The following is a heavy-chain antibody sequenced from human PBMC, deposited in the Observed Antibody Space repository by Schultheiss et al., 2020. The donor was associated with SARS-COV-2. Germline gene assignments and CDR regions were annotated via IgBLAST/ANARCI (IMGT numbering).Heavy chain of an antibody. Sequence: SQTLSLTCTVSGGSISSGGYYWSWIRQHPGKGLEWIGYIYYSGSTNYNPSLKSRVTISVDTSKNQFSLKLSSVTAADTAVYYCARSPGTYSSGWYDWFDPWGQGTLVTVSS. D-gene: IGHD6-19*01. CDR2: IYYSGST. CDR1: GGSISSGGYY. J-gene: IGHJ5*02. CDR3: ARSPGTYSSGWYDWFDP. V-gene: IGHV4-61*08.